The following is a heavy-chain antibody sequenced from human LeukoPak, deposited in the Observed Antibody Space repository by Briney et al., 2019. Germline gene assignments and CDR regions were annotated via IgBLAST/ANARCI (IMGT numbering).Heavy chain of an antibody. Sequence: GGSLRLSCAASEFSVGSNYMTWVRQAPGKGLEWVSLIYSGGSTYYADSVKGRFTISRDNSKNTLYLQMNSLRAEDTAVYYCAKDGVAAAGKIIGFDYWGQGTLVTVSS. D-gene: IGHD6-13*01. CDR3: AKDGVAAAGKIIGFDY. V-gene: IGHV3-53*01. CDR1: EFSVGSNY. CDR2: IYSGGST. J-gene: IGHJ4*02.